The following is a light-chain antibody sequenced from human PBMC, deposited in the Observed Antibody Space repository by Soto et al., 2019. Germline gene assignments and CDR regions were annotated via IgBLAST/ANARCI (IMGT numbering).Light chain of an antibody. CDR3: QQYGSLSWT. J-gene: IGKJ1*01. CDR1: QSVSNNY. V-gene: IGKV3-20*01. CDR2: GAS. Sequence: ESVLTRSRGTLSLSPGERATLSCRSSQSVSNNYLAWYQQKPGQAPRLLIYGASNRATGIPDRFSGSGSGTDFTLTISRLEPEDFAVYYCQQYGSLSWTFGQGTKVDIK.